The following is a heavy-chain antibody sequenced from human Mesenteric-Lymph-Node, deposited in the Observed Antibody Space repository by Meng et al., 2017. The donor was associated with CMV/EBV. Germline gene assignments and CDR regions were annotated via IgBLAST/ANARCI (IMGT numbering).Heavy chain of an antibody. D-gene: IGHD4-17*01. V-gene: IGHV3-23*03. CDR2: IYSAGGNT. J-gene: IGHJ4*02. Sequence: LKISCAASGFSFSTFAMNWVRQAPGKGLEWVALIYSAGGNTYYGDSVKGRFIISRDNSGNTLYLQLNGLRVDDTAVYYCAKPSASGDFVSGFDSWGRGTLVTVSS. CDR3: AKPSASGDFVSGFDS. CDR1: GFSFSTFA.